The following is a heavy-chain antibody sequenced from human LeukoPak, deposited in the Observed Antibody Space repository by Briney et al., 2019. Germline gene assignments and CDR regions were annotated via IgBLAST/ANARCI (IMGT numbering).Heavy chain of an antibody. Sequence: SETLSLTCAVYGGSFSGYNWSWIRQPPGKGLEWIGEINHSGSTNYNPSLKSRVTISVDTSKNQFSLKLSSVTAADTAVYYCARGWDIAAAGTSAFDIWGQGTMVTVSS. V-gene: IGHV4-34*01. CDR1: GGSFSGYN. D-gene: IGHD6-13*01. CDR2: INHSGST. CDR3: ARGWDIAAAGTSAFDI. J-gene: IGHJ3*02.